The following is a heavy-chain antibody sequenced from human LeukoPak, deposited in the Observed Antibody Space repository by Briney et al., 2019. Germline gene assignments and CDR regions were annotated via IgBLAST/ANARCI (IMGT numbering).Heavy chain of an antibody. CDR2: IKSKTDGGTT. V-gene: IGHV3-15*01. J-gene: IGHJ4*02. Sequence: GGSLRLSCVASGFTFSSYSMNWVRQAPGKGLEWVGRIKSKTDGGTTDYAAPVKGRFTISRDDSKNTLYLQMNSLKTEDTAVYYCTTGITMVRGVIRLIDYWGQGTLVTVSS. D-gene: IGHD3-10*01. CDR3: TTGITMVRGVIRLIDY. CDR1: GFTFSSYS.